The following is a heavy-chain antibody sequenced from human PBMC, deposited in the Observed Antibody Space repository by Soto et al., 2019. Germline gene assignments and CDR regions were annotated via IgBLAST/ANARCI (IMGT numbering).Heavy chain of an antibody. Sequence: EVQLFEAGGGLVQPGESLRLSCAASGFTFSSYAMSWVRQAQGKGLEWVSVISGSDDSTYYADSVKGRFTISRDNSKNTLYLQMNSLRAEDTAVYYCAKRSSSSTFDYWGQGTLVTVSS. CDR3: AKRSSSSTFDY. CDR1: GFTFSSYA. D-gene: IGHD6-6*01. V-gene: IGHV3-23*01. CDR2: ISGSDDST. J-gene: IGHJ4*02.